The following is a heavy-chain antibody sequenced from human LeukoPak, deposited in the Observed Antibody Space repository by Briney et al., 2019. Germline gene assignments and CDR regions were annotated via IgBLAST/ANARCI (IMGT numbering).Heavy chain of an antibody. CDR2: IYHSGST. CDR3: AKSGGYGLIDY. CDR1: GGSISSSNW. V-gene: IGHV4-4*02. D-gene: IGHD1-26*01. Sequence: SETLSLTCAVSGGSISSSNWWSWVRQPPGKGLEWIGEIYHSGSTNHNPSLQSRVTISIDTSKNQFSLRLNSVTAADTAMYYCAKSGGYGLIDYWGQGTLVTVSS. J-gene: IGHJ4*02.